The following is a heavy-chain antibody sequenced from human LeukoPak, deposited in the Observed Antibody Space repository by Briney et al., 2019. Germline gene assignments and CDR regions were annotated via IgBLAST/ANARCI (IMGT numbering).Heavy chain of an antibody. D-gene: IGHD5-12*01. J-gene: IGHJ5*02. CDR3: AKVPPAATIIFTT. Sequence: GGSLRLSCAASGFTFSSYAMSWVRQVPEKGLEWVSAIRNSGGNTYYAGSVKGRFTISRDNSKNTLYLQMNSLRAEDTAVYYCAKVPPAATIIFTTWGKETMITAS. CDR2: IRNSGGNT. V-gene: IGHV3-23*01. CDR1: GFTFSSYA.